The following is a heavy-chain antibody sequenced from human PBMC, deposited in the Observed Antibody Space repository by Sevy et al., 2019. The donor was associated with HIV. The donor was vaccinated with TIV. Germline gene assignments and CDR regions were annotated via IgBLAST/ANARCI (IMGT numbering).Heavy chain of an antibody. CDR1: GGTFSSYA. V-gene: IGHV1-69*13. D-gene: IGHD2-15*01. CDR2: IIPIFGTA. J-gene: IGHJ3*02. CDR3: AATQAGCSGGSCYSPPFDAFDI. Sequence: ASVKVSCKASGGTFSSYAISWVRQAPGQGLEWMGRIIPIFGTANYAQKFQGRVTITADESTSTAYMELGSLRSEDTAVYYCAATQAGCSGGSCYSPPFDAFDIWGQGTMVTVSS.